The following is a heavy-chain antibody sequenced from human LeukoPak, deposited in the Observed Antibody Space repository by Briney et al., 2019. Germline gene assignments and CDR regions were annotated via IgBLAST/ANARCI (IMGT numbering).Heavy chain of an antibody. CDR1: AFTFSSYG. D-gene: IGHD3-3*01. CDR3: ARDRFTIFGVVIIPYFDY. Sequence: GGSLRLSCAASAFTFSSYGMHWVRQAPGKGVEWVAAISYDGSKKYYTDSVKGRFTISRDNSKNTLYLQMNSLRAEDTAVYYCARDRFTIFGVVIIPYFDYWGQGTLVTVSS. CDR2: ISYDGSKK. J-gene: IGHJ4*02. V-gene: IGHV3-30*03.